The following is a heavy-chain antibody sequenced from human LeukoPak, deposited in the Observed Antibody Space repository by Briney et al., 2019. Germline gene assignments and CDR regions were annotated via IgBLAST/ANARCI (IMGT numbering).Heavy chain of an antibody. V-gene: IGHV1-24*01. Sequence: GASVKVSCKASGYTFASYDINWVRQAPGKGLEWMGGFDPEDGETIYAQKFQGRVTMTEDTSTDTAYMELSSLRSEDTAVYYCATEIIAVANNWFDPWGQGTLVTVSS. CDR1: GYTFASYD. J-gene: IGHJ5*02. D-gene: IGHD6-19*01. CDR2: FDPEDGET. CDR3: ATEIIAVANNWFDP.